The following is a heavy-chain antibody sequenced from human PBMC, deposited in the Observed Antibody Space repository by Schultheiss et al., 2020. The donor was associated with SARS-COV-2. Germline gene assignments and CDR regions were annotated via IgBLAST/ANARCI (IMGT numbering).Heavy chain of an antibody. Sequence: SQTLSLTCTVSGGSISSYYWGWIRQPPGKGLEWIGSIYYSGSTYYNPSLKSRVTMSVDTSKNQFSLKLSSVTAADTAVYYCARAVVPAAIGDYYYYYMDVWGKGTTVTVSS. V-gene: IGHV4-39*07. CDR2: IYYSGST. J-gene: IGHJ6*03. D-gene: IGHD2-2*02. CDR3: ARAVVPAAIGDYYYYYMDV. CDR1: GGSISSYY.